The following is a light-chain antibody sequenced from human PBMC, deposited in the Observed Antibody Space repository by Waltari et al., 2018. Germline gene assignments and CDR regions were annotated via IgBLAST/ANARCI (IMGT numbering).Light chain of an antibody. CDR2: KDR. V-gene: IGLV3-25*03. Sequence: SDDLTQPPSVSVSPGQTASITCSGSAWPKRYAYWYQQKPGQAPLLMIFKDRERPSGIPERFSGSSSGTMGTLTISGVQAEDEADYYCQSVDSTGSYVVFGGGTKLTVL. CDR3: QSVDSTGSYVV. J-gene: IGLJ2*01. CDR1: AWPKRY.